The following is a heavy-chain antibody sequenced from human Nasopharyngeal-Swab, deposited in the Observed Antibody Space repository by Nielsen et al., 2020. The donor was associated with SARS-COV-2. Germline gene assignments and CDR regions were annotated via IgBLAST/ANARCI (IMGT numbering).Heavy chain of an antibody. D-gene: IGHD6-19*01. J-gene: IGHJ6*02. CDR2: IKSKTDGGTT. V-gene: IGHV3-15*01. CDR3: TTDNKLKKYSGWYSDYYYGMDV. Sequence: GGSLRLSCAVSGLTFSNAWMCWVRQAPGKGLEWVGRIKSKTDGGTTDYAAPVKGRFTISRDDSKNTLYLQMNSLKTEDTAVYYCTTDNKLKKYSGWYSDYYYGMDVWGQGTTVTVSS. CDR1: GLTFSNAW.